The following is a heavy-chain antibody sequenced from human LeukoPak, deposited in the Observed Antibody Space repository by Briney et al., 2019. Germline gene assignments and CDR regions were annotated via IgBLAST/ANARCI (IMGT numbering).Heavy chain of an antibody. J-gene: IGHJ4*02. D-gene: IGHD3-10*01. CDR2: ISYDGSNK. V-gene: IGHV3-30*04. Sequence: GGSLRLSCAASGFTFSSYAMHWVRQAPGKGLEWVAVISYDGSNKYYADSVKGRFTISRDNSKNTLYLQMNSLRAEDTAVYYCATGVYGSGSYPHYLDYWGQGTLVTVSS. CDR3: ATGVYGSGSYPHYLDY. CDR1: GFTFSSYA.